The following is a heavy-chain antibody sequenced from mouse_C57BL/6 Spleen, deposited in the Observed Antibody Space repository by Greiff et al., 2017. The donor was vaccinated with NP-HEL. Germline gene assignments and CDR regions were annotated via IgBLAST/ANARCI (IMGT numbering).Heavy chain of an antibody. V-gene: IGHV5-4*03. Sequence: EVKLMESGGGLVKPGGSLKLSCAASGFTFSSYAMSWVRQTPEKRLEWVATISDGGSYTYYPDNVKGRFTISRDNAKNNLYLQMSHLKSEDTAMYYCARVYYGSSYWYFDVWGTGTTVTVSS. J-gene: IGHJ1*03. CDR1: GFTFSSYA. CDR2: ISDGGSYT. D-gene: IGHD1-1*01. CDR3: ARVYYGSSYWYFDV.